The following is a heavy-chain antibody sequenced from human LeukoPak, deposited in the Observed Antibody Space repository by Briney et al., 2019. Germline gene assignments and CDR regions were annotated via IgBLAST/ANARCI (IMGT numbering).Heavy chain of an antibody. Sequence: GGSLRLSCAASGFTFRSYAMDWVRQAPGKGLEWVGFIRSKAYGGTTEYAASVKGRFTISRDDSKSIAYLQMNSLKTEDTAVYYCTRDPGDYDPPYYYYGMDVWGQGTTVTVSS. J-gene: IGHJ6*02. CDR2: IRSKAYGGTT. CDR1: GFTFRSYA. D-gene: IGHD4-17*01. CDR3: TRDPGDYDPPYYYYGMDV. V-gene: IGHV3-49*04.